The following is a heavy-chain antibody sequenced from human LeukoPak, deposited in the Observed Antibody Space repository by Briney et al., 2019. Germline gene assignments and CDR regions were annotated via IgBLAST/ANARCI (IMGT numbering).Heavy chain of an antibody. CDR2: ISSSSSTI. J-gene: IGHJ4*02. CDR3: ARAYSYDSSGYAY. D-gene: IGHD3-22*01. V-gene: IGHV3-48*01. Sequence: GGSLRLSCAASGFTFSSYSMNWVRQAPGKGLEWVSYISSSSSTIYYADSLKGRFTISRDNAKNSLYLQMNGLRAEDTAVYYCARAYSYDSSGYAYWGQGTLVTVSS. CDR1: GFTFSSYS.